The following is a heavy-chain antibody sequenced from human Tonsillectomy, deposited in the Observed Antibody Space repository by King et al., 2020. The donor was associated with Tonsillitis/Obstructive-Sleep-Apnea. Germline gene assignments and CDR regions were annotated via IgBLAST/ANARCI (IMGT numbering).Heavy chain of an antibody. CDR2: IKRKTDDGTT. CDR1: GVTFSNSW. CDR3: NTDRITIFGEY. Sequence: VQLVESGVGLVKPGGSLRLCWAASGVTFSNSWINWVRQGPVKGLDWVGRIKRKTDDGTTDYSAPVKGRFTISRNDSKNTLYLQMNSLKTEDTAVYYCNTDRITIFGEYWGQGTLVTVSS. D-gene: IGHD3-3*01. V-gene: IGHV3-15*01. J-gene: IGHJ4*02.